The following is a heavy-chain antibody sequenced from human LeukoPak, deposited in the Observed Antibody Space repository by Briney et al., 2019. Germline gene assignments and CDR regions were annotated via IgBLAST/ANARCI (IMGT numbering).Heavy chain of an antibody. CDR1: GFTFSSYG. V-gene: IGHV3-30*18. CDR2: ISYDGSNK. Sequence: GGSLRLSCAASGFTFSSYGMHWVRQAPGKGLEWVAVISYDGSNKYYADSVKGRFTISRDNSKNTLYLQMNSLRAEDTAVYYCAKDYYGSGKASTFDYWGQGTLVTVSS. J-gene: IGHJ4*02. D-gene: IGHD3-10*01. CDR3: AKDYYGSGKASTFDY.